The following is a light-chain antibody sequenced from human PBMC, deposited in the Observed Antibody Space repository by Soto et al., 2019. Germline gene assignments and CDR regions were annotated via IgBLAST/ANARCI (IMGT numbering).Light chain of an antibody. J-gene: IGLJ2*01. CDR3: QSYDNSLSVHVV. CDR1: SSNIGAGYD. CDR2: VNS. Sequence: QSVLTQPPSVSGAPGQRVTISCTGTSSNIGAGYDVHWYQQVPGTSPKLLIFVNSNRPSGVPDRFSGSKSGTSASLAITGLXAXDXXDYYCQSYDNSLSVHVVFGGGTKLTVL. V-gene: IGLV1-40*01.